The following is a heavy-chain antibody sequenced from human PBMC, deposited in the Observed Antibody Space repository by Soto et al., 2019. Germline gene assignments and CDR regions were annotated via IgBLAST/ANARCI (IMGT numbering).Heavy chain of an antibody. CDR2: IWYDGSNK. CDR1: GFTFSSYG. D-gene: IGHD6-19*01. J-gene: IGHJ4*02. V-gene: IGHV3-33*01. Sequence: GGSLRLSCAASGFTFSSYGMHWVRQAPGKGLEWVAVIWYDGSNKYYADSVKGRFTISRDNSKNTLYLQMNSLRAEDTAVYYCSYSSGWYGPDTTFDYWGQGTLVTVSA. CDR3: SYSSGWYGPDTTFDY.